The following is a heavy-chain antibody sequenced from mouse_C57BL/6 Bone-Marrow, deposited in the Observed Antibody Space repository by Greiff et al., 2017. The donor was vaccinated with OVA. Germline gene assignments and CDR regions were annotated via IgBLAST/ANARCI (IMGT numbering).Heavy chain of an antibody. J-gene: IGHJ4*01. CDR2: ISYSGST. Sequence: EVMLVESGPGMVKPSQSLSLTCTVTGYSITSGYDWHWIRHFPGNKLEWMGYISYSGSTNYNPSLKSRISITHDTSKNHFFLKLNSVTTEDTATYYCARRGKYSNYCYYAMDYWGQGTSVTVSS. CDR1: GYSITSGYD. V-gene: IGHV3-1*01. D-gene: IGHD2-5*01. CDR3: ARRGKYSNYCYYAMDY.